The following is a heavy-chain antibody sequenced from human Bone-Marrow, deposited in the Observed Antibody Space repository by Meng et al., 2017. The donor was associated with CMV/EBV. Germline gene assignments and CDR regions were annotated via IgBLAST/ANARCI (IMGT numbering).Heavy chain of an antibody. CDR3: ARVPPPRCTEGVCYPYFDY. D-gene: IGHD2-8*01. CDR2: IRQDGSEK. CDR1: GFTFSASW. Sequence: GGSLRLSCAASGFTFSASWMSWVRQAPGKSLEWVANIRQDGSEKYYVDSVKGRFTISRDNAKNSLYLQMNSLRAEDTAVYYCARVPPPRCTEGVCYPYFDYWGQGTWVTGSS. V-gene: IGHV3-7*01. J-gene: IGHJ4*02.